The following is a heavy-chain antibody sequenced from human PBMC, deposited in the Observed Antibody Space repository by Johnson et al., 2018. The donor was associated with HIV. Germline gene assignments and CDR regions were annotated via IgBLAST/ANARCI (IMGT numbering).Heavy chain of an antibody. D-gene: IGHD1-26*01. CDR3: ARVSYSGTYWAFDI. J-gene: IGHJ3*02. CDR1: GFTFHDNG. CDR2: INWNGGNT. V-gene: IGHV3-20*04. Sequence: EVQLVESGGGVVRPGESLRLSCAASGFTFHDNGMTWVRQVSGKGLEWVSSINWNGGNTGYADSVKGRFTISRDNDENSLYLQMNSLRAEDTALYYCARVSYSGTYWAFDIWGQGIMVTVSS.